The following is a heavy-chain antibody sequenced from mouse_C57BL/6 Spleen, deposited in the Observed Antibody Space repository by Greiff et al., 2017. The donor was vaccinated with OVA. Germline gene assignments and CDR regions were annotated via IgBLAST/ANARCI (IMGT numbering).Heavy chain of an antibody. D-gene: IGHD3-2*02. V-gene: IGHV1-50*01. J-gene: IGHJ4*01. CDR1: GYTFTSYW. CDR3: ARETAQAVY. Sequence: QVQLQQPGAELVKPGASVKLSCKASGYTFTSYWMQWVKQRPGQGLEWIGEIDPSDSYTNYNQKFKGKATLTVGTSSSTAYMQLSSLTSEDSAVYYCARETAQAVYWGQGTSVTVSS. CDR2: IDPSDSYT.